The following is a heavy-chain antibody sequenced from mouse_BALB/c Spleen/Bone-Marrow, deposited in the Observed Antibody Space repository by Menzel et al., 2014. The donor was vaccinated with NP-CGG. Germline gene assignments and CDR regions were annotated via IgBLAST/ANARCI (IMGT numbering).Heavy chain of an antibody. J-gene: IGHJ4*01. Sequence: VKLQESGAEPARPGASVKMSCQASGYTFTRYTMHWEKKRPGQGLEWIGYIIPNSGYSNYNQKFKDKATLTADKSSSTAYMQLSSLTSEDSAVYYCTVRYYAMDYWGQGTSVTVSS. CDR3: TVRYYAMDY. D-gene: IGHD1-1*01. CDR2: IIPNSGYS. V-gene: IGHV1-4*01. CDR1: GYTFTRYT.